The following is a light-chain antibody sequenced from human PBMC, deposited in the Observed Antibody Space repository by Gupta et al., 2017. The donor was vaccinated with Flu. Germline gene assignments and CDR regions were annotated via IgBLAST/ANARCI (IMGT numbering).Light chain of an antibody. CDR1: SSNIGSNY. J-gene: IGLJ3*02. V-gene: IGLV1-47*01. CDR2: RNN. CDR3: AAWDDSLGGPV. Sequence: SVVTQPPSASGTPGQRVTLSCSGSSSNIGSNYVYLYQELPGTAPKLLIYRNNQRPSGVPDRFSGSKSGTSASLAISGLRSEDEADYFCAAWDDSLGGPVFGGGTKLTVL.